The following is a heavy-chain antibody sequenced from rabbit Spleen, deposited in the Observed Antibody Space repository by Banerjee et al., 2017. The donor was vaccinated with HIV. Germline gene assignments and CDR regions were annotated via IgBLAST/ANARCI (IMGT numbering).Heavy chain of an antibody. CDR3: ARDKELAIWGYEFDL. J-gene: IGHJ4*01. D-gene: IGHD3-1*01. CDR2: IYAGDGST. Sequence: EESGGGLVQPEGSLTLTCKASGLDFSSSYWICWVRQAPGKGLDLIGCIYAGDGSTDYTNWVNGRFTISKTSSTVDLKMTSLTAADTATYFCARDKELAIWGYEFDLWGPGTLVTVS. V-gene: IGHV1S45*01. CDR1: GLDFSSSYW.